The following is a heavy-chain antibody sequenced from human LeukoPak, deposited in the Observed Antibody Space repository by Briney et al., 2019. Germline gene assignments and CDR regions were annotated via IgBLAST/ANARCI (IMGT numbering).Heavy chain of an antibody. CDR1: GGTFSSYA. J-gene: IGHJ6*02. CDR2: IIPIFGTA. V-gene: IGHV1-69*13. Sequence: GASVKVSCKASGGTFSSYAISWVRQAPGQGLEWMGGIIPIFGTANYAQKFQGRVTITADESTSTAYMELSSLRSEDTAVYYCARDGGYCGSTTCYSRAEYYYYGLDAWGQGTTVTVSS. CDR3: ARDGGYCGSTTCYSRAEYYYYGLDA. D-gene: IGHD2-2*02.